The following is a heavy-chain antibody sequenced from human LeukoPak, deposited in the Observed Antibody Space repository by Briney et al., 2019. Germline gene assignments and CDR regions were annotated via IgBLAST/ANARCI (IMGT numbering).Heavy chain of an antibody. D-gene: IGHD3-10*01. CDR3: AREGLNMVRGVIPKEAWGWFDP. J-gene: IGHJ5*02. CDR1: GGSISSSSYY. V-gene: IGHV4-39*07. Sequence: SETLSLTCTVSGGSISSSSYYWGWIRQPPGKGLEWIGSIYYSGSPYYNPSLKSRVTISVDTSKNQFSLKLSSVTAADTAVYYCAREGLNMVRGVIPKEAWGWFDPWGQGTLVTVSS. CDR2: IYYSGSP.